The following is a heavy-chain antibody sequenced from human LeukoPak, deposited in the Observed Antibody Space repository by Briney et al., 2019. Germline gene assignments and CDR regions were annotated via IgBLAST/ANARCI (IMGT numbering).Heavy chain of an antibody. V-gene: IGHV4-39*01. D-gene: IGHD2-2*01. CDR2: VYYSGGA. Sequence: SETLSLNCTVSNGSITSSSYYWGWIRQPPGTGLEWIGSVYYSGGAYYNPSLKSRLTIAVGTSKNQFSLKLTSVTAADTAVYYCARRHCSSANCYGGGFVSWGQGTLVTVSS. CDR3: ARRHCSSANCYGGGFVS. J-gene: IGHJ4*02. CDR1: NGSITSSSYY.